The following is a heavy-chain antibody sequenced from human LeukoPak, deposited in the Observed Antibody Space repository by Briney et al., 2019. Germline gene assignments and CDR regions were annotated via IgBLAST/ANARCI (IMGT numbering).Heavy chain of an antibody. CDR3: ARMAATIEGY. D-gene: IGHD5-24*01. CDR2: ISSSSSYI. Sequence: AGGSLRLSCAASGFTFSSYSMNWVRQAPGKGLEWVSSISSSSSYIYYADSEKGRFTISRDNAKNSLYLQMNSLRAEDTAVYYCARMAATIEGYWGQGTLVTVSS. J-gene: IGHJ4*02. CDR1: GFTFSSYS. V-gene: IGHV3-21*01.